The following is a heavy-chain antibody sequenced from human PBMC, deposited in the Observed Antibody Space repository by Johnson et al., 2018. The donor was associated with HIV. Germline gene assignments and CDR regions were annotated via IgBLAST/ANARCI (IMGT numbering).Heavy chain of an antibody. CDR1: RFTFSDYY. CDR3: ARDKGRGAFDI. CDR2: ISSSGNTI. Sequence: QVQLVESGGGWVKPGGSLRLSCAASRFTFSDYYMTWIRQAPGKGLEWVSYISSSGNTIYYADSVKGRFTISRDNSKNTLYLQMNSLRAEDTAVYYCARDKGRGAFDIWGQGTMVTVSS. V-gene: IGHV3-11*04. D-gene: IGHD3-10*01. J-gene: IGHJ3*02.